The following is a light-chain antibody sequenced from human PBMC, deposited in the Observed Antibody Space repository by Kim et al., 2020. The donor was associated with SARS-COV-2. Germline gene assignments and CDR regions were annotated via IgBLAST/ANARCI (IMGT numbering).Light chain of an antibody. V-gene: IGKV3-15*01. Sequence: VSPGETATLSCRASQSVSSNLAWYQQKPGQAPRLLIYAGSTRATGIPATFSGSGSGADFTLTISSLQSEDFAIYYCQQYNNWPFTFGPGTEVDIK. J-gene: IGKJ3*01. CDR2: AGS. CDR1: QSVSSN. CDR3: QQYNNWPFT.